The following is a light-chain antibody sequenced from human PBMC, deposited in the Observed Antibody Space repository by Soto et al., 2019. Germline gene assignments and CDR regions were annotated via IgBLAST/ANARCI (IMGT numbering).Light chain of an antibody. V-gene: IGKV1-5*03. CDR3: QQYNNYWT. J-gene: IGKJ1*01. Sequence: DIQMTQSPSTLSASVGDRVTITCRASQTINSWLAWYQQRPGKAPKLLIYRASSLQSGVPSRFSGSGSGTEFTLTISSLQPDDFVTYYCQQYNNYWTFGQGTKVEIK. CDR2: RAS. CDR1: QTINSW.